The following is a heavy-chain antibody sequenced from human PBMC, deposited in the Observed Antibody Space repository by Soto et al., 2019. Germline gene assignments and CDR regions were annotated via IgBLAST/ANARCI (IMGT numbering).Heavy chain of an antibody. J-gene: IGHJ5*02. CDR2: INAGNGNT. CDR3: ARDHGGGLSPNTLDP. Sequence: QVQLVQSGAEVKKPGASVKVSCKASGYTFTSYAMHWVRQAPGQRLEWMGWINAGNGNTKYSQKFQGRVTITRDTSASTSYMELSSLRTEDTAVYYCARDHGGGLSPNTLDPWGQGTLVTVSS. V-gene: IGHV1-3*01. CDR1: GYTFTSYA. D-gene: IGHD2-15*01.